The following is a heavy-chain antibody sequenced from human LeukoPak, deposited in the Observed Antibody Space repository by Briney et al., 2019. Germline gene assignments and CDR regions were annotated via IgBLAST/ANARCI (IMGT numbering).Heavy chain of an antibody. CDR3: ASPPSMVRAVGHWFDP. J-gene: IGHJ5*02. D-gene: IGHD3-10*01. V-gene: IGHV1-2*02. CDR2: INPNSGGT. Sequence: GASVKVSCKASGYTFTGYYTHWVRQAPGQGLEWMGWINPNSGGTNYAQKFQGRVTMARDTSISTAYMELSRLRSDDTAVYYCASPPSMVRAVGHWFDPWGQGTLVTVSS. CDR1: GYTFTGYY.